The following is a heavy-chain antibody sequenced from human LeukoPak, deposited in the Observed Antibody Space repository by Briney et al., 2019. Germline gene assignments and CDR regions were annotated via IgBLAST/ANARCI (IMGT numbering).Heavy chain of an antibody. CDR2: ISSSRSTI. Sequence: GGSLRLSCAASGFTFSSYSMNWVRQAPGKGLEWVSYISSSRSTIYYSDSVKGRFTISRDNAKNSLYLQMNSLRAEDTAVYYCAREYCSSTSCLYDYWGQGTLVTVSS. V-gene: IGHV3-48*01. CDR1: GFTFSSYS. D-gene: IGHD2-2*01. J-gene: IGHJ4*02. CDR3: AREYCSSTSCLYDY.